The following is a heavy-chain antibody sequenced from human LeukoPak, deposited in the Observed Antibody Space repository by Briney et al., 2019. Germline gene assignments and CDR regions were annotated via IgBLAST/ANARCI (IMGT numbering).Heavy chain of an antibody. J-gene: IGHJ6*03. Sequence: GASVKVSCKASGYTFTRYFIHWVRQAPGQGLEWMGIINPSGGSTTYAQKFQGRVTMTRDMSTSTVYMELSSLRSEDTAVYYCAKGGAVSSKSITMIRGTRRYYYYMDVWGNGTTVTIFS. CDR2: INPSGGST. CDR1: GYTFTRYF. V-gene: IGHV1-46*01. D-gene: IGHD3-10*01. CDR3: AKGGAVSSKSITMIRGTRRYYYYMDV.